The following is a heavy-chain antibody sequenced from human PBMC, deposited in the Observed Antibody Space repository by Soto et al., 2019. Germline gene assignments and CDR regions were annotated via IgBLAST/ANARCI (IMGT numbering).Heavy chain of an antibody. D-gene: IGHD4-17*01. CDR3: ARGGDYGDYGYYYYGMEV. J-gene: IGHJ6*02. CDR1: GYTFTSYD. CDR2: MNPNSGNT. V-gene: IGHV1-8*01. Sequence: ASVKVSCKASGYTFTSYDINWVRQATGQGLERMGWMNPNSGNTGYAQKFQGRVTMTRNTSISTAYMELRSLRSEDTAVYYCARGGDYGDYGYYYYGMEVWGEGTKVTVS.